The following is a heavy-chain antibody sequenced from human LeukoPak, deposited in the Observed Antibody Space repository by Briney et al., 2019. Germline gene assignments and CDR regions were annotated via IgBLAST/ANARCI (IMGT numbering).Heavy chain of an antibody. V-gene: IGHV4-59*01. Sequence: KPSETLSLTCTVSGGSISSYYWSWIRQPPGKGLEWIGYIYYSGSTNYNPSLKSRVTISVDTSKNQFSLKLSSVTAADTAVYYCARSPAPYNWNYGFDYWGQGTLVTVSS. J-gene: IGHJ4*02. CDR1: GGSISSYY. D-gene: IGHD1-7*01. CDR3: ARSPAPYNWNYGFDY. CDR2: IYYSGST.